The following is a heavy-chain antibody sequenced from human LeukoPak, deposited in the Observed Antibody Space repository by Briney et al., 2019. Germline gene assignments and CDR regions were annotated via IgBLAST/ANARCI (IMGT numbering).Heavy chain of an antibody. J-gene: IGHJ4*02. CDR3: ATGAQWELLGAFDY. V-gene: IGHV3-30*03. CDR1: GFTFSSYG. CDR2: ISYDGSNK. Sequence: GRSLRLSCAASGFTFSSYGMHWVRQAPGKGLEWVAVISYDGSNKYYADSVKGRFTISRDNSKNTLYLQMNSLRAEDTAVYYCATGAQWELLGAFDYWGRGTLVTVSS. D-gene: IGHD1-26*01.